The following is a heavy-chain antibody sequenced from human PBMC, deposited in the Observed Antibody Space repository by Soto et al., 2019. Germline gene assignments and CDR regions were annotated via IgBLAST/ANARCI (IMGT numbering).Heavy chain of an antibody. CDR2: IIPIFGTA. CDR1: GGTFSSYA. Sequence: ASVKVSCKASGGTFSSYAISWVRQAPGQGLEWMGGIIPIFGTANYAQKFQGRVTITADESTGTAYMELSSLRSEDTAVYYCARDRTTSFGVVIFYGMDVWGQGTTVTVSS. D-gene: IGHD3-3*01. CDR3: ARDRTTSFGVVIFYGMDV. J-gene: IGHJ6*02. V-gene: IGHV1-69*13.